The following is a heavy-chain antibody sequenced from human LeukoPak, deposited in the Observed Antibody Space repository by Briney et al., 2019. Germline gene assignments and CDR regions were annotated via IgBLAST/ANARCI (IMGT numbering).Heavy chain of an antibody. CDR1: GFTFSGYT. V-gene: IGHV3-21*04. Sequence: GGSLRLSCAASGFTFSGYTMNWVRQIPGGGLEGVSSISRGSNVIYYAESVKGRFTISRENSKNTLYLQMNSLRAEDTAVYYCAKDLDQLLSYYFDYWGQGTLVTVSS. CDR2: ISRGSNVI. D-gene: IGHD2-2*01. CDR3: AKDLDQLLSYYFDY. J-gene: IGHJ4*02.